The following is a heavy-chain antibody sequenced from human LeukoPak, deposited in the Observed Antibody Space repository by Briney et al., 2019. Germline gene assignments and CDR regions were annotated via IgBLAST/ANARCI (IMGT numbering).Heavy chain of an antibody. CDR3: ARVQLERARGPLDY. J-gene: IGHJ4*02. V-gene: IGHV1-46*01. Sequence: ASVKVSCKASGYTFTNFYIHWVRQAPGQGLEWMGIINPRGGSASSAQKFQGRVTMTRDTSTSTVYMELSGLRSEDTAVYYCARVQLERARGPLDYWGQGTLVTVSS. CDR1: GYTFTNFY. D-gene: IGHD1-1*01. CDR2: INPRGGSA.